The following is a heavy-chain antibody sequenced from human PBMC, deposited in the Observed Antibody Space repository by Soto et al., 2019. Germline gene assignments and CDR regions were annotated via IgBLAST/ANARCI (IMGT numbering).Heavy chain of an antibody. J-gene: IGHJ6*02. CDR1: GFTFSSYS. V-gene: IGHV3-21*01. Sequence: GGSLRLSCAASGFTFSSYSMNWVRQAPGKGLEWVSPISGSSSSIFYADSVKGRFTISRDNAENTVCLQMNSLGAEDTAVYYCARGVRNYYAMDVWGQGTTVTVSS. CDR2: ISGSSSSI. CDR3: ARGVRNYYAMDV.